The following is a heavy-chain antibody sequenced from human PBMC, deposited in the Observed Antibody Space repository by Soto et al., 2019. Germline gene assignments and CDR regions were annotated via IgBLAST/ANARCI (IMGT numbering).Heavy chain of an antibody. V-gene: IGHV4-31*11. CDR1: RGVVSGGGCN. D-gene: IGHD2-2*01. Sequence: TGADARGVVSGGGCNCRKNSQHPGKGLEWIGYIYYSGSTYYNPSLKSRVTISVDTSKNQFSLKLSSVTAADTAVYYCARVAVPAAMSKAARYNWFDPWGQGTLVTVSS. CDR2: IYYSGST. J-gene: IGHJ5*02. CDR3: ARVAVPAAMSKAARYNWFDP.